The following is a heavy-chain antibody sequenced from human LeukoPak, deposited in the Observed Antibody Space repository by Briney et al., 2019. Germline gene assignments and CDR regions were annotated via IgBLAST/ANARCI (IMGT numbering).Heavy chain of an antibody. CDR1: GFTVSSNY. CDR2: IYSGGST. V-gene: IGHV3-53*01. CDR3: ARARIVGATRAFDI. Sequence: GGSLRLSCAASGFTVSSNYMSWVRQAPGKGLEWVSVIYSGGSTYYADSVKGRFTISRDNSKNTLYLQMNSLRAEDTAVYYCARARIVGATRAFDIRGQGTMVTVSS. D-gene: IGHD1-26*01. J-gene: IGHJ3*02.